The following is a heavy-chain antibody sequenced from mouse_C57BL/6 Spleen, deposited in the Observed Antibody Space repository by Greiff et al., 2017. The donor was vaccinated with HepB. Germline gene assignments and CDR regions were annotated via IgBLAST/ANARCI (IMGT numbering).Heavy chain of an antibody. Sequence: VKLMESGAELVKPGASVKISCKASGYAFSSYWMNWVKQRPGKGLEWIGQIYPGDGDTNYNGKFKGKATLTADKSSSTAYMQLSSLTSEDSAVYFCARDGSSPYAMDYWGQGTSVTVSS. CDR2: IYPGDGDT. CDR3: ARDGSSPYAMDY. J-gene: IGHJ4*01. CDR1: GYAFSSYW. V-gene: IGHV1-80*01. D-gene: IGHD1-1*01.